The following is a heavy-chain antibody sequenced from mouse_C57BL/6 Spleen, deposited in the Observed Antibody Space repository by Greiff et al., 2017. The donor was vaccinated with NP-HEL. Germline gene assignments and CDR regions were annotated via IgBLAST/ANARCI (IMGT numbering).Heavy chain of an antibody. V-gene: IGHV3-1*01. Sequence: ESGPGMVKPSQSLSLTCTVTGYSITSGYDWHWIRHFPGNTLEWMGYISYSGSTNYNPSPNSRISITLDTSKNHFFLKLNSVTTEDTATYYCARGLAMDYWGQGTSVTVSS. J-gene: IGHJ4*01. CDR3: ARGLAMDY. CDR2: ISYSGST. CDR1: GYSITSGYD.